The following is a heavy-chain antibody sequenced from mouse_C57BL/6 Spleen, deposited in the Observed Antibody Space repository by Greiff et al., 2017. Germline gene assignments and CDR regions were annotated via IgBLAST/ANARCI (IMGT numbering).Heavy chain of an antibody. V-gene: IGHV5-6*01. J-gene: IGHJ2*01. CDR1: GFTFSSSG. CDR2: ISSGGRSP. Sequence: EVLLVESGGDLVKPGGSLTLSCAASGFTFSSSGMSWVRQTPAKRLEWVATISSGGRSPYSPDSVKGRVTISRDNAKSTLYLQMSRLKSEDTAMDYCARRYLDYWGQGTTLTVSS. CDR3: ARRYLDY.